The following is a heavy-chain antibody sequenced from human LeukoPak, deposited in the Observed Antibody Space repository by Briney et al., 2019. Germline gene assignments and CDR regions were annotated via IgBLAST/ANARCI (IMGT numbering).Heavy chain of an antibody. CDR1: GFTFKTHA. J-gene: IGHJ4*02. CDR3: AKDLSQIRPRYYFDS. D-gene: IGHD4-17*01. Sequence: GGSLRLSCAASGFTFKTHAMHWVRQAPGKGLEWVALISYDGTNEYYEDSVQGRFTISRDSSKNTLYLQMNSLRAEDAAVYYCAKDLSQIRPRYYFDSWGQGTLVTVSS. V-gene: IGHV3-33*06. CDR2: ISYDGTNE.